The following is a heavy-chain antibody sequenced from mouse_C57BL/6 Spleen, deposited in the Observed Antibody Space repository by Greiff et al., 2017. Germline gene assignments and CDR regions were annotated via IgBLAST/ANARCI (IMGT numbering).Heavy chain of an antibody. CDR2: IYPGDGDT. D-gene: IGHD5-1-1*01. CDR1: GYAFSSYW. CDR3: ARAREHNTAVFDY. J-gene: IGHJ2*01. V-gene: IGHV1-80*01. Sequence: QVQLQQSGAELVKPGASVKISCKASGYAFSSYWMNWVKQRPGQGLEWIGQIYPGDGDTNYNGKFKGKATLTADKSSSTAYMQLSSLTSEDSAVYFCARAREHNTAVFDYWGQGTTLTVSS.